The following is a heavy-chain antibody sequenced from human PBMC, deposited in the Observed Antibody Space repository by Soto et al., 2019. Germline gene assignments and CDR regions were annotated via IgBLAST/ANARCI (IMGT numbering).Heavy chain of an antibody. D-gene: IGHD4-4*01. V-gene: IGHV3-43*01. CDR3: AKDMADYSNYYYYYGMDV. CDR1: GFTFDDYT. CDR2: ISWDGGST. Sequence: GGSLRLSCAASGFTFDDYTMHWVRQAPGKGLEWVSLISWDGGSTYYADSVKGRFTISRDNSKNSLYLQMNSLRTEDTALYYCAKDMADYSNYYYYYGMDVWGQGTTVTVSS. J-gene: IGHJ6*02.